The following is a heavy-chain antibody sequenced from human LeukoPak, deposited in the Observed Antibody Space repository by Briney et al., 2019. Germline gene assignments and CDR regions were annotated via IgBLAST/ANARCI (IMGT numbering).Heavy chain of an antibody. Sequence: GGSLRLSCAASGFTFSSYAMSWVRQAPGKGLEWVSAISGRGGSTYYADSVKGRFTISRDNSKNTLYLQMNSLRAEDTAVYYCANLYRAHIVVVPNWGQGTLVTVSS. V-gene: IGHV3-23*01. CDR1: GFTFSSYA. CDR2: ISGRGGST. D-gene: IGHD2-21*01. J-gene: IGHJ4*02. CDR3: ANLYRAHIVVVPN.